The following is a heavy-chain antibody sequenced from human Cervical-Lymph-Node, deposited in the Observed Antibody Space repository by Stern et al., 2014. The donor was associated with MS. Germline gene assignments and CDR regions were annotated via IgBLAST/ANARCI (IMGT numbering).Heavy chain of an antibody. V-gene: IGHV3-7*01. D-gene: IGHD5-24*01. CDR3: ARKYN. J-gene: IGHJ4*02. CDR1: GVTFSRYW. CDR2: INPDGSQK. Sequence: EVQLVESGGGLVQPGGSLTLSCVASGVTFSRYWMSWVRQTPGKGMECVASINPDGSQKNYVDSVKGRFTISRDNAKNYLYLQMNPLRAEVTAIYFFARKYNWGQGTLVTVSS.